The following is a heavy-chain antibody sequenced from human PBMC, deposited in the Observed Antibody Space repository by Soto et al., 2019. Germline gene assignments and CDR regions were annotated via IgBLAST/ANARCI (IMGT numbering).Heavy chain of an antibody. CDR1: GGSISPHY. J-gene: IGHJ6*02. Sequence: SETLSLTCTVSGGSISPHYWSWIRQPPGKGLEWIGYTYYSGNTTYKSSLKSRVTISVATSNNQFSLKLRSVTAADTAVYYCARGGAPEYFYGMDVWGQGTTVTVSS. CDR2: TYYSGNT. V-gene: IGHV4-59*11. CDR3: ARGGAPEYFYGMDV.